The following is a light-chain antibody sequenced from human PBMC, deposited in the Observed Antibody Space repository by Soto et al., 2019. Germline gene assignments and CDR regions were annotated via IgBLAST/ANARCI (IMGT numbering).Light chain of an antibody. CDR2: GAS. Sequence: EIVMTQSPATLSVSPGERATLSCRASQSVSSNLAWYQQKPDQAPRLLIYGASTRATGIPARFSGSGSGTELTLTISSLQSEDFAVYYCQQYNNWPPWTCGQGTKVEIK. J-gene: IGKJ1*01. CDR3: QQYNNWPPWT. V-gene: IGKV3-15*01. CDR1: QSVSSN.